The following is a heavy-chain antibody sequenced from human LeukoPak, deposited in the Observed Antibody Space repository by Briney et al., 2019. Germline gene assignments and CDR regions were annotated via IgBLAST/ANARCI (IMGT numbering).Heavy chain of an antibody. V-gene: IGHV4-39*01. CDR2: IYYSGST. D-gene: IGHD3-22*01. CDR1: GGSISSSSYY. CDR3: ERDSSGYYYRSD. Sequence: SETLSLTCTVSGGSISSSSYYWGWIRQPPGKGLEWIGSIYYSGSTYYNPSLKSRVTISVDTSKNQFSLKLSSVTAADTAVYYCERDSSGYYYRSDWGQGTLVTVSS. J-gene: IGHJ4*02.